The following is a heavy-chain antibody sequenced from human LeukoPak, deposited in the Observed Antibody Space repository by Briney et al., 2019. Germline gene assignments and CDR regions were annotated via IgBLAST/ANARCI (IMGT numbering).Heavy chain of an antibody. CDR2: IRSKAYGGTT. J-gene: IGHJ4*02. CDR1: GLTFGDYA. Sequence: AGGPLRLSCTASGLTFGDYAMSWFRQAPGKGLEWVGFIRSKAYGGTTEYAASVKGRFTISRDDSKSIAYLQMNSLKTEDRAVYYCTIKLGIVVATKSDYWGQGTLVTVSS. D-gene: IGHD1-26*01. V-gene: IGHV3-49*03. CDR3: TIKLGIVVATKSDY.